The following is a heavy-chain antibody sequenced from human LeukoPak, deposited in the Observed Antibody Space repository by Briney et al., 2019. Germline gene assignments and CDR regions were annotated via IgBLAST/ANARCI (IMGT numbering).Heavy chain of an antibody. J-gene: IGHJ4*02. CDR1: RGTFSSYA. Sequence: SVKVSCKASRGTFSSYAISWVRQAPGQGLEWMGGIIPIFGTANYAQKFQGRVTITTDESTSTAYMELSSLRSEDTAVYYCASPYGDGAFDYWGQGTLVTVSS. D-gene: IGHD4-17*01. CDR2: IIPIFGTA. CDR3: ASPYGDGAFDY. V-gene: IGHV1-69*05.